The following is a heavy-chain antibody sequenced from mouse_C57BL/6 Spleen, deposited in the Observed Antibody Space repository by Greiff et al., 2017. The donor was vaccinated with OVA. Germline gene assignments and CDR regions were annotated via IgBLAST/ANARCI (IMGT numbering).Heavy chain of an antibody. J-gene: IGHJ3*01. CDR1: GYSITSGYY. D-gene: IGHD3-2*02. CDR3: AREGGQDTCAY. V-gene: IGHV3-6*01. CDR2: ISYDGSS. Sequence: EVQLQQSGPGLVKPSQSLSLTCSVTGYSITSGYYWNRLRQLPGNKLGWMGYISYDGSSNYNPSFKNRISITRDTAKNQFFLKLNSVVTEDTATYYCAREGGQDTCAYWGQVTLVTVSA.